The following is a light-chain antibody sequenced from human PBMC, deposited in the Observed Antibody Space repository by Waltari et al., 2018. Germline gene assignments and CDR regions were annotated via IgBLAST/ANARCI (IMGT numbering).Light chain of an antibody. V-gene: IGLV3-1*01. J-gene: IGLJ1*01. CDR2: QDS. CDR3: QAWDRSLAV. CDR1: KLGDKS. Sequence: SYELTQPPSVSVSPGQTATITCSGDKLGDKSACWYQQRPGPSPVVVIYQDSKRPSGIPERFSGSTSGNTATLTISGTQAMDEADYYCQAWDRSLAVFGPGTKVSVL.